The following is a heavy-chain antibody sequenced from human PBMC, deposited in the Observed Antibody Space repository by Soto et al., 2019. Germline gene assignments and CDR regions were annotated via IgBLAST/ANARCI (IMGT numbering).Heavy chain of an antibody. J-gene: IGHJ6*02. CDR3: AREFIAARLAYYYYLMDV. CDR2: TYYRSKWYN. Sequence: SPTLSLTCAISGDSVSSNSAAWNWIRQSPSRGLEWLGRTYYRSKWYNDYAVSVKSRITINPDTSKTQFSLQLNSVTPEDTAVYYCAREFIAARLAYYYYLMDVWGQGTTVTVSS. D-gene: IGHD6-6*01. CDR1: GDSVSSNSAA. V-gene: IGHV6-1*01.